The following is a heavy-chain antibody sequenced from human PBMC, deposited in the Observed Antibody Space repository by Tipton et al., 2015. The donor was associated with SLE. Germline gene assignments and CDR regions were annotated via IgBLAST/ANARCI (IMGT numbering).Heavy chain of an antibody. V-gene: IGHV4-61*01. Sequence: TLSLTCTVSGGSVSSGRYYWSWIRQPPGKGLEWIGYIYYSGSTNYNPSLKSRVTISVDTSKNQFSLKLSSVTAADTAVYYCASHTGGAEGWFDPWGQGTLVTVSS. CDR2: IYYSGST. CDR3: ASHTGGAEGWFDP. CDR1: GGSVSSGRYY. D-gene: IGHD3-10*01. J-gene: IGHJ5*02.